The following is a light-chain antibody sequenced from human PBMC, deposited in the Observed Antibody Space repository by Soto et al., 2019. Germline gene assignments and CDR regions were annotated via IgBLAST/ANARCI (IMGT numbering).Light chain of an antibody. Sequence: QSVLTQPPSASGTPGQRVTISCSGSTSNIGSNTVTWYQQLPGTAPTLLIYRDNQRPSGVPDRFSGAKSGTSASLAISGLQYEDEDDYYCAAWDGSLTGVVFGGGTKLTVL. J-gene: IGLJ3*02. V-gene: IGLV1-44*01. CDR3: AAWDGSLTGVV. CDR2: RDN. CDR1: TSNIGSNT.